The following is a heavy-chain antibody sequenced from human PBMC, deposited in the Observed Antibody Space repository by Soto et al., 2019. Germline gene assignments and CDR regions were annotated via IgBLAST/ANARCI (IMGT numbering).Heavy chain of an antibody. J-gene: IGHJ5*02. D-gene: IGHD2-15*01. CDR3: AKDGCSGGSCYPAEINWFDP. CDR1: GFTFSSYA. V-gene: IGHV3-23*01. CDR2: ISGSGGST. Sequence: GGSLRLCCAASGFTFSSYAMSWVRQAPGKGLEWVSAISGSGGSTYYADSVKGRFTISRDNSKNTLYLQMNSLRAEDTAVYYCAKDGCSGGSCYPAEINWFDPWGQGTLVTVSS.